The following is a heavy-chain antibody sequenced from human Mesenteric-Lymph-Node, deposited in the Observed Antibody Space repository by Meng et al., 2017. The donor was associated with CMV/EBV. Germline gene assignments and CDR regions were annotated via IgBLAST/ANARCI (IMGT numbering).Heavy chain of an antibody. CDR2: FNPDSGAT. CDR3: ARDARDLGGSADY. V-gene: IGHV1-2*06. CDR1: GYTFTGFQ. D-gene: IGHD3-10*01. J-gene: IGHJ4*02. Sequence: KASGYTFTGFQIHWVRQAPGLGLEWMARFNPDSGATDLAQKFQGRVTMTRDTSISTAYMEVTRLKSDDTAIYYCARDARDLGGSADYWGQGTLVTVSS.